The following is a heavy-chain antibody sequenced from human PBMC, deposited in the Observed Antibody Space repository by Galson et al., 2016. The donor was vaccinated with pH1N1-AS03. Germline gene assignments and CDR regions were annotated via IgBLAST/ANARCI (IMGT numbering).Heavy chain of an antibody. CDR3: ARESVTQHDY. Sequence: SLRLSCAASGFTFSTYSMNWVRQAPGEGLEWVSYISSSSGTIYYADSVKGRFTISRGNAKNSLYLQMNSLRDEDTAVYYCARESVTQHDYWGQGTLVTVSS. J-gene: IGHJ4*02. CDR2: ISSSSGTI. D-gene: IGHD2-2*01. V-gene: IGHV3-48*02. CDR1: GFTFSTYS.